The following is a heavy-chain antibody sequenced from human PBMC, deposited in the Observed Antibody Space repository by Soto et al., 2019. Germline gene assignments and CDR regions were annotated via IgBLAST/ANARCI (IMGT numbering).Heavy chain of an antibody. CDR1: GGSIGSYY. J-gene: IGHJ4*02. D-gene: IGHD1-26*01. CDR3: ARDQNGSPYFDY. CDR2: VFHSGIT. Sequence: QVQLQESGPGLVKPSETLSLTCTISGGSIGSYYWSWIRQPPGKGLEWIGYVFHSGITGYNPSLKSRVTLTVDASKNLFSLKLSSVTAADAAVYYCARDQNGSPYFDYWGQGTLVTVSS. V-gene: IGHV4-59*01.